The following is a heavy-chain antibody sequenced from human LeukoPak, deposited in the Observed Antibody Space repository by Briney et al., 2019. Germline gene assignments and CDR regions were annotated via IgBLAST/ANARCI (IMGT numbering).Heavy chain of an antibody. Sequence: SVKVSCKASGGTFSSYAINWVRQAPGQGLEWMGGIIPMFGSVNYAQKFQGRVTITTDESTDTAYMELSSLRSEDTASYYCARDASWTGYRFDYWGQGTLVTVSS. J-gene: IGHJ4*02. CDR1: GGTFSSYA. D-gene: IGHD3/OR15-3a*01. V-gene: IGHV1-69*05. CDR2: IIPMFGSV. CDR3: ARDASWTGYRFDY.